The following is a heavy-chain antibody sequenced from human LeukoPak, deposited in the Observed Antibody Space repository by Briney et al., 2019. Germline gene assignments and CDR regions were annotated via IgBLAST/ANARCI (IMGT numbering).Heavy chain of an antibody. D-gene: IGHD3-22*01. V-gene: IGHV4-59*08. CDR3: SSYCYDSSGYYPFDY. J-gene: IGHJ4*02. CDR1: GGSISSYY. Sequence: SETLSLTCTVSGGSISSYYWSWIRQPPGKGLEWIGYIYYSGSTYYNPSLKSRVTVSVDTSKNQFSLKLSSVTAADTAVYYCSSYCYDSSGYYPFDYWGQGTLVTVSS. CDR2: IYYSGST.